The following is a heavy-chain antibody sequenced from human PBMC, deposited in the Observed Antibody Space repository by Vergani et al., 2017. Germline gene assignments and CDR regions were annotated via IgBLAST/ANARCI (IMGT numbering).Heavy chain of an antibody. CDR2: ISSDGKST. CDR1: GFTFSTYN. Sequence: LESGGGLVQPGGSIRLSCFGSGFTFSTYNMHWVRQIPGKGLEYISGISSDGKSTNYAKSVKGRFIVTRDNSKNTLYLQMNSLRAEDTAVYYCAKETAMGSYYDVVYWGQGTLVTVSS. J-gene: IGHJ4*02. V-gene: IGHV3-64*04. CDR3: AKETAMGSYYDVVY. D-gene: IGHD1-26*01.